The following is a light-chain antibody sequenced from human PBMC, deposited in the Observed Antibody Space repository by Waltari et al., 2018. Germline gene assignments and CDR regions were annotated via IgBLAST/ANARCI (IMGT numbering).Light chain of an antibody. V-gene: IGLV2-14*02. CDR1: SSDVGNYNL. J-gene: IGLJ2*01. CDR3: TSYTSKNTFI. CDR2: EVT. Sequence: QSALTQPASVSGSPGQSITISCAGTSSDVGNYNLVSWYHQHAGEAPKLMIYEVTRRPSGVSNRFSGSKSGNTASLSISGLQTEDEADYHCTSYTSKNTFIFGGGTRLTVL.